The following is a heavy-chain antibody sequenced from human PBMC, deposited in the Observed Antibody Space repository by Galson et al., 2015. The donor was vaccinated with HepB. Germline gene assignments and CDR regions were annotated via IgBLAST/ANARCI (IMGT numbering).Heavy chain of an antibody. V-gene: IGHV3-23*01. D-gene: IGHD3-16*01. CDR2: INGRGSTS. CDR1: GFIFRHHA. J-gene: IGHJ5*02. CDR3: VKEGAWFGGDWFDP. Sequence: SLRLSCAGSGFIFRHHAMAWIRPAPGKGLEWVSGINGRGSTSSYSDAVKGRFSTSRDNSKDTVFLQMDNLRPEDTAVYYCVKEGAWFGGDWFDPWGQGALVTVS.